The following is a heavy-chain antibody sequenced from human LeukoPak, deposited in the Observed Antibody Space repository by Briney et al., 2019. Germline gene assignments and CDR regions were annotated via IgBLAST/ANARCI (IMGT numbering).Heavy chain of an antibody. D-gene: IGHD2-21*01. CDR2: ISYDGSNK. CDR1: GFTFSSYA. Sequence: GGSLRLSCAASGFTFSSYAMHWVRQAPGKGLEWVAVISYDGSNKYYADSVKGRFTISKDNSKNTLYLQMNSLRAEDTAVYYCARDFSTNCGGDCYGGAAFDYWGQGTLVTVSS. CDR3: ARDFSTNCGGDCYGGAAFDY. V-gene: IGHV3-30-3*01. J-gene: IGHJ4*02.